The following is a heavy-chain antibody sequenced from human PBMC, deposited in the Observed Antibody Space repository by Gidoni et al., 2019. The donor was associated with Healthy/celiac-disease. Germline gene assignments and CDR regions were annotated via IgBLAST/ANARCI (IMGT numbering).Heavy chain of an antibody. CDR1: GFTFSSYA. D-gene: IGHD3-22*01. CDR3: AREPPLLGYYDSSGYYGYYYYGMDV. V-gene: IGHV3-64*01. Sequence: EVQLVESGGGLVQPGGSLRLSCAASGFTFSSYAMHWVRQTPGKGLEYVSAISSNGGSTYYANSVKGRFTISRDNSKNTLYLQMGSLRAEDMAVYYCAREPPLLGYYDSSGYYGYYYYGMDVWGQGTTVTVSS. J-gene: IGHJ6*02. CDR2: ISSNGGST.